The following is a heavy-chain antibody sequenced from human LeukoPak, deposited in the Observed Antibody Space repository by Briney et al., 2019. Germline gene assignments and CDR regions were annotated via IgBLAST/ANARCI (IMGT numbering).Heavy chain of an antibody. J-gene: IGHJ4*02. CDR2: INPNSGGT. CDR3: ARDPVQSTLIYD. V-gene: IGHV1-2*06. CDR1: GYTFTGYY. Sequence: EASVKVSCKPSGYTFTGYYMHWVRHAPGQGREWMGRINPNSGGTNYAQKLQGRVTMTRDTSISTAYMGLSRVRSVDTPVYYCARDPVQSTLIYDGGQGPLVTAS. D-gene: IGHD3-3*01.